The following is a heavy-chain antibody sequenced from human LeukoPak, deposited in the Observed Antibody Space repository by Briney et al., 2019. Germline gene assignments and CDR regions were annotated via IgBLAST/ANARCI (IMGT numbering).Heavy chain of an antibody. CDR3: ARELLYCSGGSCYQNDY. V-gene: IGHV3-23*01. Sequence: GSLRLSCAASGFTFSSYAMSWVRQAPGKGLDWVSGIGPGGDIRDYADSVNGRFTISRDNSKNTLYLQMNSLRAEDTAVYYCARELLYCSGGSCYQNDYWGQGTLVTVSS. CDR1: GFTFSSYA. D-gene: IGHD2-15*01. J-gene: IGHJ4*02. CDR2: IGPGGDIR.